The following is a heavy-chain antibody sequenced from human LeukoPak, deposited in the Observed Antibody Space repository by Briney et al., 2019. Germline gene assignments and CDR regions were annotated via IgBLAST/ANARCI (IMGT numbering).Heavy chain of an antibody. CDR1: GGSISGYY. V-gene: IGHV4-59*01. J-gene: IGHJ4*02. Sequence: SETLSLTCTVSGGSISGYYWSWIRQPPGKGLEWIGYIEYSGRTEYKPSLQSRLTISVDTSKNQFSLKVNSVTAADTAVYYCARGVYGGYFDQWGQGALVTVSS. D-gene: IGHD4/OR15-4a*01. CDR2: IEYSGRT. CDR3: ARGVYGGYFDQ.